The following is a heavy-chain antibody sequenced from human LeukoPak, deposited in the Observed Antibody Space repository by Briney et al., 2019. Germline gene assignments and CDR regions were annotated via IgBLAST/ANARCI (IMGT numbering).Heavy chain of an antibody. CDR3: AREYYYDSSSYPSPNYYYYYGMDV. J-gene: IGHJ6*02. V-gene: IGHV3-30*19. CDR1: GFTFSSYG. Sequence: PGGSLRLSCAASGFTFSSYGMHWVRQAPGEGLEWVAVISYDGSNKYYADSVKGRFTISRDNSKNTLYLQMNSLRAEDTAVYYCAREYYYDSSSYPSPNYYYYYGMDVWGQGTTVTVSS. D-gene: IGHD3-22*01. CDR2: ISYDGSNK.